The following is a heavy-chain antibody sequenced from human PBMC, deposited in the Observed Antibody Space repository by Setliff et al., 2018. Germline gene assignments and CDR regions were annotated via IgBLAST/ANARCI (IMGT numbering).Heavy chain of an antibody. Sequence: SVKVSCKASGYTFTGYYMHWVRQAPGQGLEWMGGIIPIFGTANYAQKCQGRVTITTDESTSTAYMELSSRRSEDTAVYYCARDRAYYDILTGYYTHDAFDIWGQGTMVTVSS. J-gene: IGHJ3*02. CDR3: ARDRAYYDILTGYYTHDAFDI. CDR1: GYTFTGYY. D-gene: IGHD3-9*01. CDR2: IIPIFGTA. V-gene: IGHV1-69*05.